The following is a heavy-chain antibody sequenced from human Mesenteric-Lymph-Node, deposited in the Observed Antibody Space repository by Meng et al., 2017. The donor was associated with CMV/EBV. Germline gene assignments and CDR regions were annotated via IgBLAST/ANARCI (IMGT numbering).Heavy chain of an antibody. CDR1: GFTFSSYW. V-gene: IGHV3-7*01. CDR2: IKQDGSEK. D-gene: IGHD3-3*01. J-gene: IGHJ6*02. Sequence: GESLKISCAASGFTFSSYWMSWVRQAPGKGLEWVANIKQDGSEKYYVDSVKGRFTISRDNSKNTLYLQMNSLRAEDTAVYYCAGDRDYDFWSGYYIWRNYYYGMDVWGQGTTVTVSS. CDR3: AGDRDYDFWSGYYIWRNYYYGMDV.